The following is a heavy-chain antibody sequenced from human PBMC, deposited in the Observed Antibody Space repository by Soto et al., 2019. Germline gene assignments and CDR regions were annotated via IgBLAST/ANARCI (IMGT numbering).Heavy chain of an antibody. D-gene: IGHD6-25*01. CDR2: MSNTGRTI. CDR1: GFTFSTYN. Sequence: GGSLRLSCEGSGFTFSTYNMDWVRQAPGKGLEWVSYMSNTGRTIFYADSVRGRFTISRDNAKNTLFLQMNSLRDEDTAVYYFGRDGNRGYHRAVWGQGTTVPVSS. J-gene: IGHJ6*02. CDR3: GRDGNRGYHRAV. V-gene: IGHV3-48*02.